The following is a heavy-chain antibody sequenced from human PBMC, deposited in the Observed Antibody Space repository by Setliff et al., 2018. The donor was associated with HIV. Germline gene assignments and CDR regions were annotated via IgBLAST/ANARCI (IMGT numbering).Heavy chain of an antibody. V-gene: IGHV3-23*01. CDR3: ARQVVPVDMEADAFNV. Sequence: PGGSLRLSCAASGFTFTYHAMTWVRQAPGKGLEWVAGISGSGDSTYYAESVKGRFIISRDNSKDTLSLQLNNVRAEDTALYYCARQVVPVDMEADAFNVWGQGTVVTVSS. D-gene: IGHD2-2*01. CDR1: GFTFTYHA. CDR2: ISGSGDST. J-gene: IGHJ3*01.